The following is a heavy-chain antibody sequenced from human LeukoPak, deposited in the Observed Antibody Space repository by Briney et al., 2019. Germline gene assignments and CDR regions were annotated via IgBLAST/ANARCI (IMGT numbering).Heavy chain of an antibody. CDR1: GFTVSSNY. D-gene: IGHD1-1*01. V-gene: IGHV3-66*01. J-gene: IGHJ6*02. Sequence: GGSLRLSCAASGFTVSSNYMSWVRQAPGKGLEWVSVIYSGGDTYYVDSVKGRFTISRDNAKGSVYLQMNSLRAEDTAIYHCATYINWVAGDVWGQGTTVIVSS. CDR3: ATYINWVAGDV. CDR2: IYSGGDT.